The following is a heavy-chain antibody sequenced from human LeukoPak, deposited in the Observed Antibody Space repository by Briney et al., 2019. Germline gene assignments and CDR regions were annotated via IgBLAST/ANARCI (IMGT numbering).Heavy chain of an antibody. CDR1: GGSFSGYY. CDR2: INHSGST. J-gene: IGHJ6*02. D-gene: IGHD3-10*01. V-gene: IGHV4-34*01. Sequence: SETLSLTCAVYGGSFSGYYWSWIRQPPGKGLEWIGEINHSGSTNYNPSLKSRVTISVDTSKNQFSLKLSSVTAADTAVYYCANLLSMVRGDIRYYGMDVWGQGTTVTVSS. CDR3: ANLLSMVRGDIRYYGMDV.